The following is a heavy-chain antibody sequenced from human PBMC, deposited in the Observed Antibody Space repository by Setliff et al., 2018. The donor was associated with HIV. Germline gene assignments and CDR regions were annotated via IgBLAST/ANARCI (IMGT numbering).Heavy chain of an antibody. D-gene: IGHD3-10*01. Sequence: RASVKVSCKTSGYTFIHYDVNWVRQAPGKGLEWMGWMNPGTGNTGYAQKFQGRVTMTRDTSIATAYMDLSRLTSDDTAVYYCAKDSDFGGTTNWFDPWGQGTLVTVSS. CDR2: MNPGTGNT. J-gene: IGHJ5*02. CDR1: GYTFIHYD. CDR3: AKDSDFGGTTNWFDP. V-gene: IGHV1-8*02.